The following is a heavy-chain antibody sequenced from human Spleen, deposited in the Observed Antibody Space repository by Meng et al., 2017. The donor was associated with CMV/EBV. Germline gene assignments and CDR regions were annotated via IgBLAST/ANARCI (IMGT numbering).Heavy chain of an antibody. CDR2: IYYSGST. CDR3: ARISARSGGV. V-gene: IGHV4-39*01. Sequence: SETLSLTCTVSGGSISSSSYYWGWIRQPPGKGLEWIGSIYYSGSTYYNPSLKSRVTISVDTSKNQFSLKLSSVTAADTAVYYCARISARSGGVWGQGTLVTVSS. D-gene: IGHD6-19*01. J-gene: IGHJ4*02. CDR1: GGSISSSSYY.